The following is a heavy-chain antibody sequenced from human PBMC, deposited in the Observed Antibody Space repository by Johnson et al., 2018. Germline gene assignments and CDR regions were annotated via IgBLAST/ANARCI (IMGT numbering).Heavy chain of an antibody. Sequence: QVQLVQSGGGVVQXGRSXRLXCAASGFTFSSYGMHWVRQAPGKGLEWVAVISYAGSNKYYAYSVKGRFSLPRDNDKNSLYLQMNSLRDKDTAVYYCARLWAYCGGDCLDAFDIWGQGTMGIVSS. J-gene: IGHJ3*02. CDR1: GFTFSSYG. V-gene: IGHV3-30*03. CDR2: ISYAGSNK. D-gene: IGHD2-21*02. CDR3: ARLWAYCGGDCLDAFDI.